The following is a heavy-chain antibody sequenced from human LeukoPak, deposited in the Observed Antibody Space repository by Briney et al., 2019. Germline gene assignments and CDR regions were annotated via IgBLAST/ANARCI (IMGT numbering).Heavy chain of an antibody. D-gene: IGHD3-10*01. CDR1: GFTFSNYW. J-gene: IGHJ3*02. Sequence: PGGSLRLSCAASGFTFSNYWMNWVRQAPGKGLEWVANIKQDGSEKYYVDSVKGRFTISRDNAKNSLYLQMNSLRAEDTAVYYCARGKRGAFDIWGQGTMVNVSS. V-gene: IGHV3-7*01. CDR2: IKQDGSEK. CDR3: ARGKRGAFDI.